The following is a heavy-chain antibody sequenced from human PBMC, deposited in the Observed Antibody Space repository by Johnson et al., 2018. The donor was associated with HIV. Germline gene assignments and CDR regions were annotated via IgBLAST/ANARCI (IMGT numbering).Heavy chain of an antibody. CDR3: VRVSRLGDIAVLSDAFDI. Sequence: VQLLESGGGLVQPGGSLRLSCAASGFTFSSYWMSWVRQAPGKGLEWVANIKQDGSEKYYVDSVKCRFTISRDNAKNSLYLQMNSLRAEDTALYYCVRVSRLGDIAVLSDAFDIWGRGTMVTVSS. CDR2: IKQDGSEK. J-gene: IGHJ3*02. V-gene: IGHV3-7*05. CDR1: GFTFSSYW. D-gene: IGHD6-19*01.